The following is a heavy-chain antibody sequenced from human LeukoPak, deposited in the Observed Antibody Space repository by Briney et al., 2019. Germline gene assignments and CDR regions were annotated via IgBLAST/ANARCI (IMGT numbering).Heavy chain of an antibody. Sequence: SETLSLTCAVYGGSFSGYYWSWIRQPPGKGLEWIGEISHSGSTNYNPSLKSQVTISVDTSKNQFSLKLSSVTAADTAVYYCARGRPWFDPWGQGTLVTVSS. D-gene: IGHD6-6*01. CDR3: ARGRPWFDP. J-gene: IGHJ5*02. V-gene: IGHV4-34*01. CDR1: GGSFSGYY. CDR2: ISHSGST.